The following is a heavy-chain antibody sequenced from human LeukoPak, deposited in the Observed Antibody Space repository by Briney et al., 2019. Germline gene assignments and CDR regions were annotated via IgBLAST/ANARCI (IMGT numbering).Heavy chain of an antibody. CDR1: RLTLRNYW. CDR2: IKKDGSEI. V-gene: IGHV3-7*03. Sequence: PGGSLRLSCAASRLTLRNYWIDWVRQAPGKGLEWVATIKKDGSEIYYLDPVKGRFTISRDNAKTSLYLQMHILRAEDMAVYYCVNLWEEGVWGLGTLVTVSS. J-gene: IGHJ4*02. CDR3: VNLWEEGV. D-gene: IGHD1-26*01.